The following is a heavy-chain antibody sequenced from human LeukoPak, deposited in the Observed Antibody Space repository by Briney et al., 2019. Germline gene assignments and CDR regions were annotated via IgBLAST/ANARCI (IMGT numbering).Heavy chain of an antibody. J-gene: IGHJ4*02. CDR2: TYSGGST. CDR1: GFTVSSNY. V-gene: IGHV3-53*01. Sequence: AGSLRLSCAASGFTVSSNYMSWDRQAPGKGLEWVSVTYSGGSTYYADSVKGRFTISRDNSKNTLYLQMNSLRAEDTAVYYCAKEGFDSWGQGTLVTVSS. CDR3: AKEGFDS.